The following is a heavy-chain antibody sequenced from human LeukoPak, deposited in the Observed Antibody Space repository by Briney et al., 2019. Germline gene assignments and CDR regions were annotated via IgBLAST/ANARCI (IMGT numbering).Heavy chain of an antibody. D-gene: IGHD1-26*01. CDR1: GASFSSDTRY. CDR3: ARGDIYVDS. CDR2: VYYTGST. Sequence: PAETLSLTCLVSGASFSSDTRYWGWIRQPPGTGLEWIGSVYYTGSTFYNPSLRSRVFISLDTSKSQFSLKMTSVTAADTAHYYCARGDIYVDSWGRGTLVTVSS. J-gene: IGHJ4*02. V-gene: IGHV4-39*07.